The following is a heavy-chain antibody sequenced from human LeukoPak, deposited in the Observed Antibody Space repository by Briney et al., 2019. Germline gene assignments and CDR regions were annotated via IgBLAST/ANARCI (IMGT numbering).Heavy chain of an antibody. CDR2: INSDGSST. V-gene: IGHV3-74*01. CDR3: ARVGTGSYHFDY. Sequence: GGSLRLSCAASGFTFSSYWMHWVRQAPGKGLVWVSRINSDGSSTSYADSVKGRFSISRDNAENTLFLQMNSLRAEDTAVYYCARVGTGSYHFDYWGQGTLVTVSS. CDR1: GFTFSSYW. D-gene: IGHD1-1*01. J-gene: IGHJ4*02.